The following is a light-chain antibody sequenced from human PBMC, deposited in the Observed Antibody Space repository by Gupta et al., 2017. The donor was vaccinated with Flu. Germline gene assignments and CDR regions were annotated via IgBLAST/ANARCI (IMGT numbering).Light chain of an antibody. CDR3: QQGYSFPRT. J-gene: IGKJ1*01. V-gene: IGKV1-12*01. Sequence: DIQMTQCPSSVSASVGNRVTITCRASQGIGNWLAWYQQKPGKAPKLLIYAAVNLESGVPSRFSGTGSATDFALTISSLQPDDFATYYCQQGYSFPRTFGRGTKVEIK. CDR2: AAV. CDR1: QGIGNW.